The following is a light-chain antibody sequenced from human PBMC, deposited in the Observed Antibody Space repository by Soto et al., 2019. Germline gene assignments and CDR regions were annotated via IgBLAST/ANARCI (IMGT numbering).Light chain of an antibody. CDR1: SSDIGGYKY. J-gene: IGLJ1*01. CDR2: EVS. V-gene: IGLV2-14*01. Sequence: QSALTQPASVSASPGQSITLSCSGSSSDIGGYKYVSWYQQHPGKVPKLLIYEVSSRPSGVSDLFSGSKSGNTASLTISGLQTEDEADYYCYSYTSGSTLYVFGTGTKVTVL. CDR3: YSYTSGSTLYV.